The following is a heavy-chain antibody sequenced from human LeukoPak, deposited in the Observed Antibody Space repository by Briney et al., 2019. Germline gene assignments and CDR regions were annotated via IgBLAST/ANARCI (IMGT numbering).Heavy chain of an antibody. CDR1: GYTFTSYG. V-gene: IGHV1-18*01. CDR3: ARVVPGFWSGYSYYYYGMDV. CDR2: ISAYNGNT. Sequence: ASVEVSCKASGYTFTSYGISWVRQAPGQGLEWMGWISAYNGNTNYAQKLQGRVTTTTDTSTSTAYMELRSLRSDDTAVYYCARVVPGFWSGYSYYYYGMDVWGQGTTVTVSS. D-gene: IGHD3-3*01. J-gene: IGHJ6*02.